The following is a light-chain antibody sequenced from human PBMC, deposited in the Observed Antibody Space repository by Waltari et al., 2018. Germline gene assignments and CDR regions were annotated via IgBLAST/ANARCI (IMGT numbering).Light chain of an antibody. CDR2: STE. V-gene: IGLV8-61*01. J-gene: IGLJ2*01. CDR1: SGSVSTIHY. CDR3: SVYMHPGSVL. Sequence: QTVVTQEPSFSVPPGGTVTLTCGLSSGSVSTIHYPSWFQQTPGQAPRTVIYSTETRPSGVPDRFSGSIIGNKAALTITGAQADDESDYYCSVYMHPGSVLFGGGTRLTVL.